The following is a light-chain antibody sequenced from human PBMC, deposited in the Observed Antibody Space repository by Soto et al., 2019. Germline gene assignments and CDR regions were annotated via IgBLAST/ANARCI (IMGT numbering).Light chain of an antibody. Sequence: QSALTQPASVSGSPGQSITISCTGSSSDVGTYNYVSWYQQHPGKAPKLMIFEVSSRPSGVSNRFSGSKSGNTASLTISGLQAEDEAYYHCSSYTSSSAYVFGTGTKLTVL. V-gene: IGLV2-14*01. CDR2: EVS. CDR1: SSDVGTYNY. J-gene: IGLJ1*01. CDR3: SSYTSSSAYV.